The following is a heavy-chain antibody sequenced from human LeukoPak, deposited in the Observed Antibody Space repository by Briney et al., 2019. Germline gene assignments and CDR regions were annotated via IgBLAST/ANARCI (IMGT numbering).Heavy chain of an antibody. CDR2: ISSSSSYI. CDR3: ARALELVQWPVEPFDY. J-gene: IGHJ4*02. CDR1: GFTFSSYS. Sequence: GGSLRLSCAASGFTFSSYSMNWVRQAPGKGLEWVSSISSSSSYIYYADSVKGRFTISRDNAKNSLYLQMNSLRAEDTAVYYCARALELVQWPVEPFDYWGQGTLVTVSS. V-gene: IGHV3-21*01. D-gene: IGHD6-19*01.